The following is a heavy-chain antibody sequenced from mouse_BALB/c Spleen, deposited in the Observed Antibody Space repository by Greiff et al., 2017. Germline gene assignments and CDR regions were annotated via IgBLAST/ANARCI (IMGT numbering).Heavy chain of an antibody. CDR3: ARDRGGPY. Sequence: VQLKESGGGLVQPGGSLRLSCATSGFTFTDYYMSWVRQPPGKALEWLGFIRNKANGYTTEYSASVKGRFTISRDNSQSILYLQMNTLRAEDSATYYCARDRGGPYWGQGTSVTVSS. CDR1: GFTFTDYY. CDR2: IRNKANGYTT. J-gene: IGHJ4*01. V-gene: IGHV7-3*02.